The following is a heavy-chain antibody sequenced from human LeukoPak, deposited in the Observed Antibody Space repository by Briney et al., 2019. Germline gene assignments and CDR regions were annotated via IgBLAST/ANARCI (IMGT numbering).Heavy chain of an antibody. CDR2: ISGSGGST. V-gene: IGHV3-23*01. J-gene: IGHJ4*02. D-gene: IGHD6-13*01. CDR3: AKGKGSSWYIFDY. Sequence: GGSLRLSCAASGFTFSSYAMSWVRQAPGKGLEWVSVISGSGGSTYYADSVKGRFTISRDNSKDTLSLQMNSLRDEDTAVYYCAKGKGSSWYIFDYWGQGTLVTVSS. CDR1: GFTFSSYA.